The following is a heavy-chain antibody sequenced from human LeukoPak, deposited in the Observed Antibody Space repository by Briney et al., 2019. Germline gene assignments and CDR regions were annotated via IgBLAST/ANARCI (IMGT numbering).Heavy chain of an antibody. Sequence: SETLSLTCTVSGGSISSSSYYWGWIRQPPGKGLEWIGSIYYSGSTNYNPSLKSRVTISVDTSKNQFSLKLSSVTAADTAVYYCARVPTFGARPYYFDYWGQGTLVTVSS. CDR1: GGSISSSSYY. V-gene: IGHV4-39*07. CDR3: ARVPTFGARPYYFDY. D-gene: IGHD3-3*01. CDR2: IYYSGST. J-gene: IGHJ4*02.